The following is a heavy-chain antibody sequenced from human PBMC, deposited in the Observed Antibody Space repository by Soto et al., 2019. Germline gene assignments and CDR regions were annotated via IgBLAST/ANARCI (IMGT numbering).Heavy chain of an antibody. D-gene: IGHD3-9*01. CDR1: GGTFSSYA. V-gene: IGHV1-69*01. CDR2: IIPIFGTA. Sequence: QVQLVQSGAEVKKPGSSVKVSCKASGGTFSSYAISWVRQAPGQGLEWMGGIIPIFGTANYAQKFQGRVTITADESTSTAYMELSSLRSEDTAVYYCARGGKRYFDWFPPIYCYYYGMDVWGQGTTVTVSS. CDR3: ARGGKRYFDWFPPIYCYYYGMDV. J-gene: IGHJ6*02.